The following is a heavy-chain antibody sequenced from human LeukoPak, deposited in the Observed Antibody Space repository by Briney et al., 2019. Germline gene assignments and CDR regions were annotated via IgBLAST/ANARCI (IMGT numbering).Heavy chain of an antibody. CDR2: IYTSGST. D-gene: IGHD3-22*01. Sequence: SETLSLTCTVSGGSISTYYWSWIRQPAGKGLEWIGRIYTSGSTNYNPSLKSRVTMSVDTSKNQFSLKLSSVTAADTAVYYCARSFSSGTPFDYWGQGTLVTVSS. J-gene: IGHJ4*02. CDR1: GGSISTYY. V-gene: IGHV4-4*07. CDR3: ARSFSSGTPFDY.